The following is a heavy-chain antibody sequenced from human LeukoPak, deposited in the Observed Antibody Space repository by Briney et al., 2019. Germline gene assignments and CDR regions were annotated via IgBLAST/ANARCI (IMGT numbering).Heavy chain of an antibody. V-gene: IGHV3-33*01. J-gene: IGHJ4*02. CDR2: IWYDRTNK. CDR3: ARDRLTTVTTFHFDY. CDR1: GFTFSTNA. D-gene: IGHD4-17*01. Sequence: PGRSLSLSCAASGFTFSTNAMHWVRQAPGKGLEWVAVIWYDRTNKYYADSVKGRFTISRDNSKNTLYLQMSSLRAEDTAVYYCARDRLTTVTTFHFDYWGQGTLVTVSS.